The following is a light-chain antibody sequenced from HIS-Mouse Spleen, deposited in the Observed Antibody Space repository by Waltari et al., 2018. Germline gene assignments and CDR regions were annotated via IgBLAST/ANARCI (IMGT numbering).Light chain of an antibody. Sequence: QSALTQPASVSGSPGQSITISCTGTSSDVGGYNLVSWYQQHPGKAPKLMIYDGSKRPSGVSTRFSGSKSGNTASLTISGLQAEDEADYYCCSYAGSSTYWVFGGGTKLTVL. V-gene: IGLV2-23*01. CDR2: DGS. CDR1: SSDVGGYNL. J-gene: IGLJ3*02. CDR3: CSYAGSSTYWV.